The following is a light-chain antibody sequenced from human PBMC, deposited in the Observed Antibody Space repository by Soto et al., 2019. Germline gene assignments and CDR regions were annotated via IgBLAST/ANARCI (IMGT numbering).Light chain of an antibody. V-gene: IGKV1-9*01. CDR2: AAS. CDR3: QQLHTYLLT. CDR1: QAIGTY. J-gene: IGKJ4*01. Sequence: DIPLTQSPSFLSASIGDSVTITCRASQAIGTYLAWYQQKPGKAPNLLVSAASTLHSGVPSRFSGSGSGTEFTLTITGLQPEDVATYYCQQLHTYLLTFGGWTKVQIK.